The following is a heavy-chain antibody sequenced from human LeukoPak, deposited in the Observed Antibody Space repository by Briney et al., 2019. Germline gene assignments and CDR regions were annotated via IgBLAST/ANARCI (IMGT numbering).Heavy chain of an antibody. V-gene: IGHV3-23*01. CDR3: AKHEWELLRPFDY. Sequence: GGSLRPSCAASGFTFSSYAMSWVRQAPGKGLEWVSAISGSGGSTYYADSVKGRFTISRDNSKNTLYLQMNSLRAEDTAVYYCAKHEWELLRPFDYWGQGTLVTVSS. CDR1: GFTFSSYA. J-gene: IGHJ4*02. CDR2: ISGSGGST. D-gene: IGHD1-26*01.